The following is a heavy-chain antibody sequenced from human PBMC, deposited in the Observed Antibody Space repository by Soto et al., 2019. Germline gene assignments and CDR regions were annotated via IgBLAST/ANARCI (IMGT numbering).Heavy chain of an antibody. CDR1: GYTFTSYG. J-gene: IGHJ5*02. Sequence: ASVKVSCKASGYTFTSYGISWVRQAPGQGLEWMGWISAYNGNTNYAQKLQGRVTMTTDTSTSTAYMELRSLRSDDTAGYYCARDGPLXRYCSGGSCYSGDCFDPWGQGTLVTVS. CDR3: ARDGPLXRYCSGGSCYSGDCFDP. D-gene: IGHD2-15*01. V-gene: IGHV1-18*01. CDR2: ISAYNGNT.